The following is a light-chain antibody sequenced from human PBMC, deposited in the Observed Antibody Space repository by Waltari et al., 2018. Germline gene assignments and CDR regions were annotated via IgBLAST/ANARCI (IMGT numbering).Light chain of an antibody. CDR1: QGISHY. J-gene: IGKJ1*01. CDR2: GAS. CDR3: QKYNSPPQT. Sequence: DIQMTQSPSSMSASVGDRVTHTCRANQGISHYLAWWHHKPGKVPNLLIYGASTLRSGVPSRFSGSGSGTEFTLTISSLQPEDVATYYCQKYNSPPQTFGQGTKVEIK. V-gene: IGKV1-27*01.